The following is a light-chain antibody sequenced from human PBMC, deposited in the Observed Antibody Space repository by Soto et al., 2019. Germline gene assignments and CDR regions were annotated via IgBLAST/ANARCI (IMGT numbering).Light chain of an antibody. V-gene: IGKV1-5*03. J-gene: IGKJ2*01. CDR3: QQYNSSLST. Sequence: DIQMTQSPSTLSASVGDRVTITCRASQSISSWLAWYQQKPGKAPKLLIYKASSLESGVPARFSGSGSGTEFTLTISSLQPDDFATYYCQQYNSSLSTFGQGTKLEIK. CDR1: QSISSW. CDR2: KAS.